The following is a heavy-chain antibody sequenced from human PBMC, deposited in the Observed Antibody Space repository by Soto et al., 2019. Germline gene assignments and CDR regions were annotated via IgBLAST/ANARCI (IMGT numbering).Heavy chain of an antibody. CDR1: GFTFSSYA. CDR2: ISGSGGSR. D-gene: IGHD6-19*01. CDR3: AKGIAGAGSYYFDY. J-gene: IGHJ4*02. V-gene: IGHV3-23*01. Sequence: GGSLRLSCAASGFTFSSYAMSWVRQAPGKGLEWVSAISGSGGSRYYADSVKGRFTISRDNSKNTLYLQMNSLRAEDTAVYYCAKGIAGAGSYYFDYWGQGTLVTVSS.